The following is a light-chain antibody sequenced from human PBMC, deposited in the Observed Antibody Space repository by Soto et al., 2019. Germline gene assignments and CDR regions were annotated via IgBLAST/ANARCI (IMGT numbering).Light chain of an antibody. CDR2: TAS. Sequence: AIRMTQSPSSLSASIGDRVTITCRASLTISTFLAWYQQRPGKAPNVLLYTASNLQSGVPSRFSGSGSGTDFTLTITHLQSADFATYYCQQYYSYPRTFGQGTKVEVK. V-gene: IGKV1-8*01. CDR3: QQYYSYPRT. CDR1: LTISTF. J-gene: IGKJ1*01.